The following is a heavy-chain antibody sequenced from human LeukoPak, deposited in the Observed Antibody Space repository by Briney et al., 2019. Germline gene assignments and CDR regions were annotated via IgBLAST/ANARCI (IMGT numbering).Heavy chain of an antibody. V-gene: IGHV3-23*01. D-gene: IGHD2-15*01. Sequence: GGSLRLSCAASGFTSSSYAMSWVRQAPGKGLEWVSAISGSGGSTYYADSVKGRFTISRDNSKNTLYLQTNSLRAEDTAVYYCAKDLHYCSGGSCYSEGYFDYWGQGTLVTVSS. CDR1: GFTSSSYA. J-gene: IGHJ4*02. CDR3: AKDLHYCSGGSCYSEGYFDY. CDR2: ISGSGGST.